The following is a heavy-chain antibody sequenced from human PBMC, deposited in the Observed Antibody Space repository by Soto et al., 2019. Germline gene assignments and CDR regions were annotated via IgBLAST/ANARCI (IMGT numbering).Heavy chain of an antibody. CDR2: ISSSSSTI. Sequence: EVQLVESGGGLVQPGGSLRLSCAASGFTFSTYSMNWVRQAPGEGLEWVSYISSSSSTIYYADAVKGRFTLSRDNAKNSLYLQMNSLRAEDTAVYYCASYGSGSYAFSYWGQGTLVTVSS. D-gene: IGHD3-10*01. V-gene: IGHV3-48*01. J-gene: IGHJ4*02. CDR3: ASYGSGSYAFSY. CDR1: GFTFSTYS.